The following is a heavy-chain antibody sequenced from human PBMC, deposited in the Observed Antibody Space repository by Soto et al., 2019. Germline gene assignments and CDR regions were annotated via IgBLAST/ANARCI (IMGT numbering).Heavy chain of an antibody. D-gene: IGHD2-21*02. J-gene: IGHJ4*02. CDR2: IKQDGSEK. V-gene: IGHV3-7*04. CDR3: VRAREAYCGGDCYEAGFDY. CDR1: GFTFSSYW. Sequence: EVQLVESGGGLVQPGGSLRLSCAASGFTFSSYWMSWVRQAPGKGLEWVANIKQDGSEKYYVDSVKGRFTISRDNAKNSLYLQMNSLRAEDTAVYYCVRAREAYCGGDCYEAGFDYWGQGTLVTVSS.